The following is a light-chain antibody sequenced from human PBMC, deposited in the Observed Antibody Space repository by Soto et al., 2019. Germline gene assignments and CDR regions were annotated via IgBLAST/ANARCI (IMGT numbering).Light chain of an antibody. J-gene: IGKJ5*01. Sequence: EIVLTQSPATLSLSPGDTATLSCRASQSVSTWLTWYQQKPGQAPRLLIYEASNRATGIPARFSGSGSGTDFTLTLSSLEPEDFAVYYCQQRSNWITFGQGTRLEIE. V-gene: IGKV3-11*01. CDR2: EAS. CDR1: QSVSTW. CDR3: QQRSNWIT.